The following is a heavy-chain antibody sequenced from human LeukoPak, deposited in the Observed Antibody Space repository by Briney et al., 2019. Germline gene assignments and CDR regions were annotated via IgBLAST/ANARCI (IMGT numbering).Heavy chain of an antibody. CDR2: ISAYNGNT. D-gene: IGHD3-3*01. CDR3: ARVRFLEWMGYYYMDV. J-gene: IGHJ6*03. CDR1: GYTFTSYG. V-gene: IGHV1-18*01. Sequence: GASVKVSCKASGYTFTSYGISWVRQAPGQGLEWMGWISAYNGNTNYAQKLQGRVTMTTDTSTSTAYMELRSLRSDDTAVYYCARVRFLEWMGYYYMDVWGKGTTVTVSS.